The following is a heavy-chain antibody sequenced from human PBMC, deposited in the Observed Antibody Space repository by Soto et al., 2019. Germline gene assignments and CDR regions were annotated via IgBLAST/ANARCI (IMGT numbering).Heavy chain of an antibody. V-gene: IGHV4-59*08. Sequence: SETLSLTCTVSGGSISSYYWSWIRQPPGKGLEWIGYIYYSGSTNYNPSLKSRVTISVDTSKNQFSLKLSSVTAADTAVYYCARHYSYDFWSGYKNYYYYYMDVWGKGTTVTVSS. CDR1: GGSISSYY. CDR3: ARHYSYDFWSGYKNYYYYYMDV. D-gene: IGHD3-3*01. J-gene: IGHJ6*03. CDR2: IYYSGST.